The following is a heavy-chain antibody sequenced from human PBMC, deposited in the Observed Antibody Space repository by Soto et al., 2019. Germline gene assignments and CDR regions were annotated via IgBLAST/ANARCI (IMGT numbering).Heavy chain of an antibody. CDR1: GVSISSGDYY. CDR2: IYYSGST. J-gene: IGHJ3*02. Sequence: PSETLSLTCTVSGVSISSGDYYWILIRQPPGKGLEWIGYIYYSGSTYYNPSLKNRVTISVDTSKNQFSLKLSSVTAADTAVYDCARATSRSDALDTWGQGTMGTVS. CDR3: ARATSRSDALDT. V-gene: IGHV4-30-4*01. D-gene: IGHD6-6*01.